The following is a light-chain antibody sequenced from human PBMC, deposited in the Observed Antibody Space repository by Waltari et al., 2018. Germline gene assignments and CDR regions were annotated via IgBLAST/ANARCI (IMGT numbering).Light chain of an antibody. V-gene: IGKV1-8*01. J-gene: IGKJ2*01. Sequence: AIRMTQSPSSLSASIGDRVTISCRASQGVSTYLAWYQQKPGKAPSLLIHAASTLQSGVPSRFSGSGTGTDFTLSISRVESEDFAVYHCQQYDTSPYTFGQGPKLEIK. CDR2: AAS. CDR1: QGVSTY. CDR3: QQYDTSPYT.